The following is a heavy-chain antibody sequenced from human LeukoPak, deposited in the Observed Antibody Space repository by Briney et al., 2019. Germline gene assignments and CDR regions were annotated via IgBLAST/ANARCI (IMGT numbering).Heavy chain of an antibody. CDR2: INHSGST. V-gene: IGHV4-34*01. J-gene: IGHJ4*02. CDR3: ARDGEQQLVLGEYYFDY. CDR1: GGSFSGYY. D-gene: IGHD6-13*01. Sequence: SETLSLTCAVYGGSFSGYYWSWIRQPPGKGLEWIGEINHSGSTNYNPSLKSRVTISVDTSKNQFSLKLSSVTAADTAVYYCARDGEQQLVLGEYYFDYWGQGTLVTVSS.